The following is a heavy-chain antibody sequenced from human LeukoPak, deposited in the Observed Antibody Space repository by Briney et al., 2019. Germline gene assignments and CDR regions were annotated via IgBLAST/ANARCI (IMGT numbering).Heavy chain of an antibody. CDR2: IGPSNHYT. CDR3: ARDSYYGGHYSFFEH. CDR1: AYTFTNFR. Sequence: GASVKVSCTTSAYTFTNFRIHWVRRAPRHGFEWMGWIGPSNHYTEYAHKLQDRLTLTTDTSTTTAHMELRSLTFDDTAIYFCARDSYYGGHYSFFEHWGQGTLITVSS. V-gene: IGHV1-18*01. J-gene: IGHJ4*02. D-gene: IGHD4/OR15-4a*01.